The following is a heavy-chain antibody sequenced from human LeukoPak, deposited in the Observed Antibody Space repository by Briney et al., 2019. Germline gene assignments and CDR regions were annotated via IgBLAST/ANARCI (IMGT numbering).Heavy chain of an antibody. CDR2: IIPIFGTA. J-gene: IGHJ6*03. CDR3: ARDQDSYAPDYYYYMDV. V-gene: IGHV1-69*01. CDR1: GGTFSSHA. Sequence: GSSVKVSCKASGGTFSSHAISWVRQAPGQGLEWMGGIIPIFGTANYAQKFQGRVTITADESTSTAYMELSSLRSEDTAVYYCARDQDSYAPDYYYYMDVWGKGTTVTVSS. D-gene: IGHD5-18*01.